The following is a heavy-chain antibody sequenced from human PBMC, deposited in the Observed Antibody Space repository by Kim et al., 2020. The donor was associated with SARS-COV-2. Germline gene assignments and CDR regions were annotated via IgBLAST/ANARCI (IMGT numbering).Heavy chain of an antibody. V-gene: IGHV4-61*01. CDR3: ARGQAAGVFDF. CDR1: GGSVSIGSFY. D-gene: IGHD3-10*01. J-gene: IGHJ3*01. Sequence: SETLSLTCTVSGGSVSIGSFYWAWIRQSPGKGLECLGYVYSSGHTEDNPSLKSRLTISLDTSKNQFSLKVRSLTAADTAVYYCARGQAAGVFDFWGQGTMVTVSS. CDR2: VYSSGHT.